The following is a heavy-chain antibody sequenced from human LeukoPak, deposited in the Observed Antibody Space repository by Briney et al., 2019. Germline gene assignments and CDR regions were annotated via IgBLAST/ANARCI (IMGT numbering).Heavy chain of an antibody. V-gene: IGHV3-53*01. J-gene: IGHJ3*02. Sequence: PGGSLRLSCAASGFTVSSNYVSWARQAPGKGLEWVSVIYSGGSTYYADSVKGRFIISRDNSKNTLYLQMNSLRAEDTAVYYCARDRRRAFDIWGQGTMVTVSS. CDR3: ARDRRRAFDI. CDR1: GFTVSSNY. CDR2: IYSGGST. D-gene: IGHD6-6*01.